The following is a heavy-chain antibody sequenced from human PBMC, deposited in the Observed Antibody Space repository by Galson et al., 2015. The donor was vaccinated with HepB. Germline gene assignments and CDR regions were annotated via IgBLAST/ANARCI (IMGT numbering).Heavy chain of an antibody. J-gene: IGHJ4*02. Sequence: SLRLSCAASGFTFSNYWMSWVRQAPGKGLEWVANIKEDGSEKYFVDSVKGRFTISRDNARNSLYLQMNSLRAEDTAVYFCARLGSGSYSYYFDYWGQGILVIVSS. D-gene: IGHD1-26*01. CDR1: GFTFSNYW. CDR3: ARLGSGSYSYYFDY. CDR2: IKEDGSEK. V-gene: IGHV3-7*03.